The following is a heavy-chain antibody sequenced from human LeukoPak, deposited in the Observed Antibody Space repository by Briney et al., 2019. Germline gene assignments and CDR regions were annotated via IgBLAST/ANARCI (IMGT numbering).Heavy chain of an antibody. CDR2: ISPDGSDT. D-gene: IGHD6-19*01. J-gene: IGHJ4*02. V-gene: IGHV3-7*01. Sequence: GGSLRLSCEASGFTFSGYWMGWVRQAPGKGLEWVANISPDGSDTFYVDSVKGRFTVSRDNAKKSMFLQMNSLRAEETAVYYCVLWGLEAGMDSWGQGTQVTVSS. CDR1: GFTFSGYW. CDR3: VLWGLEAGMDS.